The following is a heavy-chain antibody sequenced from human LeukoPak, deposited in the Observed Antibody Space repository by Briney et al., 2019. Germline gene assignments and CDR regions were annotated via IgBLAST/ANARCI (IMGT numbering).Heavy chain of an antibody. CDR1: GGSFSGYY. J-gene: IGHJ5*02. CDR3: ARGGPYVGSGWYLPEVNWFDP. D-gene: IGHD6-19*01. V-gene: IGHV4-34*01. Sequence: PSETLSLTCADYGGSFSGYYWSWIRQPPGRGLEWIGEINHSGSTNYNPSLKSRVTISVDTSKNQFSLKLSSVTAADTAVYYCARGGPYVGSGWYLPEVNWFDPWGQGTLVTVSS. CDR2: INHSGST.